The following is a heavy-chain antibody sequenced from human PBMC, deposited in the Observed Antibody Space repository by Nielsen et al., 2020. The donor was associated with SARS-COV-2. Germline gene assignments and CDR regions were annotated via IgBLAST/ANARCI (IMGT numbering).Heavy chain of an antibody. CDR2: INWNGGST. V-gene: IGHV3-20*04. J-gene: IGHJ4*02. CDR1: GFTFSAYA. Sequence: GESLKISCAASGFTFSAYALIWVRQAAGKGLEWVSGINWNGGSTGYADSVKGRFTIPSDNAKNTLYLQMNSLRVEDTAVYYCARGGLTFGGVIVRWSQGTLVTVSS. D-gene: IGHD3-16*02. CDR3: ARGGLTFGGVIVR.